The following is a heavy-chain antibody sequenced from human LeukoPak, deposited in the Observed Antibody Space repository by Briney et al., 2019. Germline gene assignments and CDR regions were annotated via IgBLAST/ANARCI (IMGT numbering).Heavy chain of an antibody. CDR3: ARDRYSGSYGGYFDY. V-gene: IGHV3-30-3*01. CDR2: LSHDGSDN. CDR1: GFTFGNYA. Sequence: GSPLRLSCAASGFTFGNYAIHWVRQAPGKGLEGVSFLSHDGSDNYYADSVKGRFTISRDNSKNTLYPQMDSLRAEATAVFYCARDRYSGSYGGYFDYWGQGTLVTVSS. J-gene: IGHJ4*02. D-gene: IGHD1-26*01.